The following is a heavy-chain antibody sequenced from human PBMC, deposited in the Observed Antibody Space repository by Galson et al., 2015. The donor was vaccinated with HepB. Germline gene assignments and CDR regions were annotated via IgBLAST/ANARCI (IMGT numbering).Heavy chain of an antibody. D-gene: IGHD3-10*02. V-gene: IGHV3-49*03. J-gene: IGHJ4*02. CDR3: SRGHLFGVI. CDR1: GFTFGDYS. Sequence: SLRLSCAGSGFTFGDYSLNWFRQAPGKGLEWVGFIRNKAYGETTQYDASVKGRFAISRDDSKSIAYLQMDSLKTEDTAVYFCSRGHLFGVIWGQGTLVTVSS. CDR2: IRNKAYGETT.